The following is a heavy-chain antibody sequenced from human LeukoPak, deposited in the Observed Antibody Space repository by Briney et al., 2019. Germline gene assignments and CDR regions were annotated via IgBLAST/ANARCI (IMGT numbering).Heavy chain of an antibody. CDR3: ANDRHSGINYYFDY. CDR2: ISGIGGST. CDR1: GFTFSDYA. J-gene: IGHJ4*02. Sequence: GGSLRLSCAASGFTFSDYAMSWVRQAPGKGLEWVSTISGIGGSTYYADSVKGRFTISRDNSKNTLYLQMNSLRAEDTAIYYCANDRHSGINYYFDYWGQGTLVTVSS. V-gene: IGHV3-23*01. D-gene: IGHD1-26*01.